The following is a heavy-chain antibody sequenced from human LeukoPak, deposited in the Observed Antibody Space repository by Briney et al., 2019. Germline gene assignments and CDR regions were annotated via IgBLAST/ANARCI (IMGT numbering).Heavy chain of an antibody. CDR3: AREYIVATIFGY. Sequence: GGSLRLSCAASGFTFSNFEMNWVRQAPGKGLEWVSYISSSGSTIHYADSVKGRFTISRDNAKNSLYLQMNSLRAEDTAVYYCAREYIVATIFGYWGQGTLVTVSS. V-gene: IGHV3-48*03. CDR2: ISSSGSTI. D-gene: IGHD5-12*01. J-gene: IGHJ4*02. CDR1: GFTFSNFE.